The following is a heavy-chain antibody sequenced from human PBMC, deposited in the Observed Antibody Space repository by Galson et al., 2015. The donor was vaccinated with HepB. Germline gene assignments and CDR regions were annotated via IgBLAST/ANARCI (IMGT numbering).Heavy chain of an antibody. Sequence: SLRLSCAASGFTFSSYAMHWVRQAPGKGLEWVAVISYDGSNKYYADSVKGRFTISRDNSKNMLYLQMNSLRAEDTAVYYCARDHEMATITDYFDYWGQGILVTVSS. CDR3: ARDHEMATITDYFDY. D-gene: IGHD5-24*01. CDR2: ISYDGSNK. V-gene: IGHV3-30-3*01. J-gene: IGHJ4*02. CDR1: GFTFSSYA.